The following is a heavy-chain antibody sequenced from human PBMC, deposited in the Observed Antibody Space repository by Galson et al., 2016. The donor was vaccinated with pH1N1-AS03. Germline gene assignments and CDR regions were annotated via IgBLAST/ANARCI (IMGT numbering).Heavy chain of an antibody. J-gene: IGHJ4*02. Sequence: SLRLSCAASGFTISNFGMLWVRQAPGQGLEWVAIISFDGTNKYYADSVKGRFSISRDNSKNTLFLQMSALRAEDTAVYYCANDFNYDFWSGYSFYWGQGALATVPS. V-gene: IGHV3-30*18. CDR3: ANDFNYDFWSGYSFY. CDR2: ISFDGTNK. CDR1: GFTISNFG. D-gene: IGHD3/OR15-3a*01.